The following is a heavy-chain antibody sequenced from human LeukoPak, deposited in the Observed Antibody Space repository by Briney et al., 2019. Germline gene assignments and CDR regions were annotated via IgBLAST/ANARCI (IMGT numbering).Heavy chain of an antibody. CDR2: ISDDGRTE. V-gene: IGHV3-30*18. CDR3: TKEGATGSRYNFDY. Sequence: PGGSLRLSCAASGFTFSSHGMHWVRQAPGKGLEWVAVISDDGRTEYYADSVKGRFTISRDNSKNTVSLQMNSLRDDNTAAFYCTKEGATGSRYNFDYWGQGTLVTVSS. J-gene: IGHJ4*02. D-gene: IGHD2-15*01. CDR1: GFTFSSHG.